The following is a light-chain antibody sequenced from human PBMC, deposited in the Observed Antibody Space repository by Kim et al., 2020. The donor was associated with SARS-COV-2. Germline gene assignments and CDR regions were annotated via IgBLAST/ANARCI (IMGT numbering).Light chain of an antibody. V-gene: IGKV4-1*01. CDR3: QQYYSTPPT. CDR1: QSVLYRSNNKNY. CDR2: WAS. J-gene: IGKJ4*01. Sequence: DIVMTQSPDSLAVSLGERATINCKSSQSVLYRSNNKNYLAWYQHKPGQPPKLLIYWASTRESGVPDRFSGSGSGTDFTPTISTLQAEDVAVYYCQQYYSTPPTFGGGTKVDIK.